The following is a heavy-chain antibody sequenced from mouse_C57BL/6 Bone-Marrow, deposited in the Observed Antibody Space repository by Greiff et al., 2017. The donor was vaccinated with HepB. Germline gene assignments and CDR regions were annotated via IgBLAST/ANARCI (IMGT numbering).Heavy chain of an antibody. Sequence: VQGVESGPELVKPGASVKISCKASGYAFSSSWMNWVKQRPGKGLEWIGRIYPGDGDTNYNGKFKGKATLTADKSSSTAYMQLSSLTSEDSAVYFCARYGWAYFDYWGQGTTLTVSS. CDR1: GYAFSSSW. CDR2: IYPGDGDT. V-gene: IGHV1-82*01. J-gene: IGHJ2*01. CDR3: ARYGWAYFDY. D-gene: IGHD1-1*02.